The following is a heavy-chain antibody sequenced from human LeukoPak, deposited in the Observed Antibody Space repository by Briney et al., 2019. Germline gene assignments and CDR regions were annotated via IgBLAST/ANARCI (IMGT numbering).Heavy chain of an antibody. J-gene: IGHJ5*02. CDR3: ARDSSGWYHWFDP. V-gene: IGHV3-11*04. CDR1: GFTVSSNY. D-gene: IGHD6-19*01. Sequence: GGSLRLSCAASGFTVSSNYMSWVRQAPGKGLEWVSYISSSGSTIHYADSVKGRFTISRDNAKNSLYLQMNSLRDEDTAVYYCARDSSGWYHWFDPWGQGTLVTVSS. CDR2: ISSSGSTI.